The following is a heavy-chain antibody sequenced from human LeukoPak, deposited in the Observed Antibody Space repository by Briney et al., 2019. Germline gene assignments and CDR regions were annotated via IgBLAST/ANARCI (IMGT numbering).Heavy chain of an antibody. V-gene: IGHV1-2*02. J-gene: IGHJ5*02. CDR2: INPKTGGT. Sequence: ASVTVSRKASGYTFSGYYMHWVRQAPGQGLEWMGWINPKTGGTNYAQKFQGRVTMTRDTSISTAYMDLSSLRSDDTAVYYCARDRVGATSWFDPWGEGTVVPVSS. D-gene: IGHD1-26*01. CDR1: GYTFSGYY. CDR3: ARDRVGATSWFDP.